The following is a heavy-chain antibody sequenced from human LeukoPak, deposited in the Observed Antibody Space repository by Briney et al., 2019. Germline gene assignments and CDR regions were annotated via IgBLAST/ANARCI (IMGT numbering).Heavy chain of an antibody. J-gene: IGHJ4*02. Sequence: SETLSLTCTVSLGSISRHYWSWVRQSPGKGLDWIGCIFYTGRTNNNPPLTSRVTMSVDTSRNHISLTLSPVTAADTAVYFCVRGGSQFIEMDYWGQGILVSVSS. D-gene: IGHD3-16*02. CDR1: LGSISRHY. CDR3: VRGGSQFIEMDY. V-gene: IGHV4-59*11. CDR2: IFYTGRT.